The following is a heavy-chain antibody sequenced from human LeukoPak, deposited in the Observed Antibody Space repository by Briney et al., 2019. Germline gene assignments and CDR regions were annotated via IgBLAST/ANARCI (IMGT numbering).Heavy chain of an antibody. Sequence: PSETLSLTCTVSGGSISSYYWSWIRQPAGKGLEWIGRIYTSGSTNYNPSLKSRVTMSVDTSKNQFSLKLSSVTAADTAVYYCARSYYYDSSGYLIKGAFDIWGQGTMVTVSS. CDR3: ARSYYYDSSGYLIKGAFDI. CDR1: GGSISSYY. CDR2: IYTSGST. J-gene: IGHJ3*02. D-gene: IGHD3-22*01. V-gene: IGHV4-4*07.